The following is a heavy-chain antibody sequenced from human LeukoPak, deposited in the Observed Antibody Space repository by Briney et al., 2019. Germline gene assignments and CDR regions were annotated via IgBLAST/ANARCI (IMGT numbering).Heavy chain of an antibody. CDR3: VRPSGFLYYYNMDV. D-gene: IGHD3-3*01. V-gene: IGHV3-30*03. Sequence: GGSLRLSCAASGFTFSNYAMHWVRQALGKGLEWVAVISKDGIDKYYADSVKGRFTISRDNSKTTLYLQMSSLRAEDTGMYFCVRPSGFLYYYNMDVWGQGTTVTVSS. J-gene: IGHJ6*03. CDR2: ISKDGIDK. CDR1: GFTFSNYA.